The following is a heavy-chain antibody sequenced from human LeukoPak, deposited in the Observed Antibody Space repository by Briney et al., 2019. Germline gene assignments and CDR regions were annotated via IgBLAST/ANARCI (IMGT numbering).Heavy chain of an antibody. J-gene: IGHJ4*02. CDR2: VHYSGST. V-gene: IGHV4-39*01. Sequence: SETLSLTCSVSGGSLGSPTYYWAWIRQPPGKGLEWIGTVHYSGSTYYSPSLVSRVTISVDTSKNQFSLKLASVTAAGTAFYYCARLGGYYDPPDYWGQGTLITVAS. CDR1: GGSLGSPTYY. D-gene: IGHD3-22*01. CDR3: ARLGGYYDPPDY.